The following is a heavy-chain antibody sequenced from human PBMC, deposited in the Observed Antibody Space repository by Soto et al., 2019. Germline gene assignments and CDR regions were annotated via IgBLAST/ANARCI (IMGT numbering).Heavy chain of an antibody. CDR3: ARDLPPWVTAYGFGY. CDR2: ICYDGSNE. D-gene: IGHD2-21*02. J-gene: IGHJ1*01. CDR1: GFTFSDYA. V-gene: IGHV3-33*01. Sequence: QVQLVESGGGVVQPGRSLRLSCAASGFTFSDYAMHWVRQAPGKGLEWVAVICYDGSNEYYVDSVKGRFSISRDNSRSTVYLQMNSLRAEDTAVYYCARDLPPWVTAYGFGYWGQGTLVTVSS.